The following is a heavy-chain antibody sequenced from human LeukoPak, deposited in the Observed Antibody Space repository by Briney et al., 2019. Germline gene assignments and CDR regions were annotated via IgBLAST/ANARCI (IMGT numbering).Heavy chain of an antibody. CDR1: GGSFSGYY. V-gene: IGHV4-34*01. CDR3: ARHPPLYYYYYMDV. Sequence: SETLSLTCAVYGGSFSGYYWSWIRQPPGKGLEWIGEINHSGSTNYNPSLKSRVTISVDTSKNQFSLKLSSVTAADTAVYYCARHPPLYYYYYMDVWGKGTTVTISS. CDR2: INHSGST. J-gene: IGHJ6*03.